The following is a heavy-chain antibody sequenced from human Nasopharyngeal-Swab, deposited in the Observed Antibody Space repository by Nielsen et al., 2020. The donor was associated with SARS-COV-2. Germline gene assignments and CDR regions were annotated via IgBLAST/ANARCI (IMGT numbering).Heavy chain of an antibody. CDR3: TTDRSLLWFGELWGEYFQH. Sequence: VRQAPGKGLEWVGRIKSKTDGGTIDYAAPVKGRFTISRDDSKNTLYLQMNSLKTEDTAVYYCTTDRSLLWFGELWGEYFQHWGQGTLVTVSS. V-gene: IGHV3-15*01. D-gene: IGHD3-10*01. CDR2: IKSKTDGGTI. J-gene: IGHJ1*01.